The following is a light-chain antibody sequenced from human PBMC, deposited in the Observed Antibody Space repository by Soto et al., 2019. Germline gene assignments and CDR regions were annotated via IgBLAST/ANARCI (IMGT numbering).Light chain of an antibody. CDR3: QQYGSSLLFT. CDR1: QSVSSSY. Sequence: EIVLTQSPGTLSLSPGERATLSCRARQSVSSSYLVWYQQKPGQAPRLLIYGASSRATGIPARFSGSGSVTNFTLAISRLEPEDFAVYYCQQYGSSLLFTFGPGTNVDIK. V-gene: IGKV3-20*01. CDR2: GAS. J-gene: IGKJ3*01.